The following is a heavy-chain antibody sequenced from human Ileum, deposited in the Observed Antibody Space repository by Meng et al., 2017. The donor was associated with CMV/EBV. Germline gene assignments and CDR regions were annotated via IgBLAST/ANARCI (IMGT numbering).Heavy chain of an antibody. J-gene: IGHJ4*02. CDR2: IYHSGNI. V-gene: IGHV4-39*07. CDR1: GGSISSLRHF. Sequence: HLHFRESGPGSVKPSETLSLTCTVSGGSISSLRHFWGWIRQSPGKGLEWIGSIYHSGNIYYNPSLKSRVTISLDTSKNQFSLRLTSVTAADTAVYYCTRDLLVAAAAVFDSWGQGTLVTVSS. D-gene: IGHD6-13*01. CDR3: TRDLLVAAAAVFDS.